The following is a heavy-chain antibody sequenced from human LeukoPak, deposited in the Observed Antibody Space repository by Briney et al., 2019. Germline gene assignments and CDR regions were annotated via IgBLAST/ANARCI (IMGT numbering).Heavy chain of an antibody. CDR3: ARGALRALYCSSTSCPDWFDP. CDR1: GYTFTSYA. Sequence: ASVNVSCKASGYTFTSYAMHWVRQAPGQRLEWMGWINAGNGNTKYSQKFQGRVTITRDTSASTAYMELSSLRSEDTAVYYCARGALRALYCSSTSCPDWFDPWGQGTLVTVSS. CDR2: INAGNGNT. V-gene: IGHV1-3*01. D-gene: IGHD2-2*01. J-gene: IGHJ5*02.